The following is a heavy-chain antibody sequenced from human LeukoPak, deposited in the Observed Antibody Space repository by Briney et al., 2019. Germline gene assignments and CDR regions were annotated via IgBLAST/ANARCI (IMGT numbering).Heavy chain of an antibody. CDR2: IYSGGNT. V-gene: IGHV3-66*01. CDR1: GFTVSSNY. J-gene: IGHJ4*02. Sequence: PGGSLRLSCAASGFTVSSNYMNWLRQAPAKELEGVSVIYSGGNTYYADSVKDRFTISRDNSKNTLYLQMNSLRAEDTAVYYCATSPVTGMIYFGYWGQGTLLTVSS. CDR3: ATSPVTGMIYFGY. D-gene: IGHD6-19*01.